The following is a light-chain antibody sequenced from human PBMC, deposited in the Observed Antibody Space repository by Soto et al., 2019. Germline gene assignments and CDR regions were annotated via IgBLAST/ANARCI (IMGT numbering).Light chain of an antibody. CDR3: QQYSCSPPECT. J-gene: IGKJ3*01. V-gene: IGKV3-20*01. CDR1: QSVNSNY. CDR2: GAS. Sequence: EIVLTQSPGTLSVSPGERVTLSCRASQSVNSNYLAWYQQRPGQAPRLLIFGASYRSTGIPDRFSGSGSGTDFTLTISRLEPEDFAVYYCQQYSCSPPECTFGPGTKLDSK.